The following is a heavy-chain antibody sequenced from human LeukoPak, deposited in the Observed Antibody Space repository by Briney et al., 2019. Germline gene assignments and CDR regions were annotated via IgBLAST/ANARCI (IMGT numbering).Heavy chain of an antibody. CDR2: INTYNGNP. V-gene: IGHV7-4-1*02. CDR3: ARAYQPLGGLSLPDY. Sequence: ASVKVSCKASGYTFSSYAMNWVRQAPGQGLEFMGWINTYNGNPTYAQAFTGRFVFSLDTSVSTAYLQISGLKADDTAVYYCARAYQPLGGLSLPDYWGQGTLVSVSS. CDR1: GYTFSSYA. J-gene: IGHJ4*02. D-gene: IGHD3-16*02.